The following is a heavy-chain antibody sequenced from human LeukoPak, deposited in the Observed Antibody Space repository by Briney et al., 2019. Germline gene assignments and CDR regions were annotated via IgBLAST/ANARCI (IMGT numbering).Heavy chain of an antibody. D-gene: IGHD6-13*01. J-gene: IGHJ4*02. CDR3: ARDGSESSSWYY. V-gene: IGHV3-53*01. CDR2: IYSGGST. CDR1: GFTLSSNY. Sequence: PGGSLRLSCAASGFTLSSNYMSWVRQAPGKGREGVSVIYSGGSTYYADPVKGRFTISRDNSKNTLYLQMNSLRAEDTAVYYCARDGSESSSWYYWGQGTLVTVSS.